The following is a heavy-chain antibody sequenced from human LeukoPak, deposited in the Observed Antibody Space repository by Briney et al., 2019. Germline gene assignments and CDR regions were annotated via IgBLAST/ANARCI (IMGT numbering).Heavy chain of an antibody. V-gene: IGHV1-46*01. Sequence: ASVKVSCKASGYTFTGYYMHWVRQAPGQGLEWMGIINPSGGSTSYAQKFQGRVTMTRDTSTSTVYMELSSLRSEDTAVYYCASTPDYYDSSGYYFRLDYWGQGTLVTVSS. CDR2: INPSGGST. D-gene: IGHD3-22*01. J-gene: IGHJ4*02. CDR3: ASTPDYYDSSGYYFRLDY. CDR1: GYTFTGYY.